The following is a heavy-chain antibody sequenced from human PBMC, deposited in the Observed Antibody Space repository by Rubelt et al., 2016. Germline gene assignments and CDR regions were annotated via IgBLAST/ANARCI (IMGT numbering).Heavy chain of an antibody. D-gene: IGHD5-18*01. Sequence: QVQLRESGPGLVKPSETLSLTCTVSGGSIGNYYWSWIRQPPGKGLEYIGYIYSSGSTYYRPSLKSRVTMSVDTAKKQVSLKMTSVTAADTAVYYCARDNGHSYGFDAMDVWGQGTTVTVSS. J-gene: IGHJ6*02. CDR2: IYSSGST. V-gene: IGHV4-59*12. CDR3: ARDNGHSYGFDAMDV. CDR1: GGSIGNYY.